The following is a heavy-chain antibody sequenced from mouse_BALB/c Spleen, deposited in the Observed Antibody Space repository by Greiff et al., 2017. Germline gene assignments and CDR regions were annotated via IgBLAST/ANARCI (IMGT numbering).Heavy chain of an antibody. J-gene: IGHJ1*01. D-gene: IGHD2-4*01. CDR1: GYTFTSYD. CDR3: ARSHYDYDRWYFDV. Sequence: VQLQHSGPELVKPGALVKISCKASGYTFTSYDINWVKQRPGQGLEWIGWIYPGDGSTKYNEKFKGKATLTADKSSSTAYMQLSSLTSENSAVYFCARSHYDYDRWYFDVWGAGTTVTVSS. V-gene: IGHV1S56*01. CDR2: IYPGDGST.